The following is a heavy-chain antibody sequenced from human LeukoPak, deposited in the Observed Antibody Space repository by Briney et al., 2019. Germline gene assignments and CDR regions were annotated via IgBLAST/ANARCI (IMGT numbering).Heavy chain of an antibody. V-gene: IGHV4-59*01. CDR3: ARSPHDFWSGYFDY. CDR2: IYYSGST. D-gene: IGHD3-3*01. Sequence: SETLSLTCTVSGGSISSYYWSWIRQPPGKGLEWIGYIYYSGSTNYNPSLKSRVTISVDTSKNQFSLKLSSVTAADTAVYYCARSPHDFWSGYFDYWGQGTLVTVSS. CDR1: GGSISSYY. J-gene: IGHJ4*02.